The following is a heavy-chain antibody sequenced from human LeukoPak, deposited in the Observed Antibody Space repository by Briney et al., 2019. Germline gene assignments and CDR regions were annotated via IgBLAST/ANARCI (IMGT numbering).Heavy chain of an antibody. CDR3: ARGGIVVVVAATRWFDP. V-gene: IGHV4-34*01. D-gene: IGHD2-15*01. Sequence: SETLSLTCAVYGGSFSGYYCSWIRQPPGKGLEWIGEINHSGSTNYNPSLKSRVTISVDTSKNQFSLKLSSVTAADTAVYYCARGGIVVVVAATRWFDPWGQGTLVTVSS. CDR1: GGSFSGYY. J-gene: IGHJ5*02. CDR2: INHSGST.